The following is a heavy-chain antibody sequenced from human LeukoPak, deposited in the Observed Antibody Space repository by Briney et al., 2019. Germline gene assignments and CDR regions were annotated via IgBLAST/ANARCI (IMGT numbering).Heavy chain of an antibody. CDR3: ARFATNNWYFDY. CDR1: GGSISSGGYY. J-gene: IGHJ4*02. CDR2: IYFTGST. D-gene: IGHD1-1*01. Sequence: SETLSLTCAVSGGSISSGGYYWSWIRQPPGKGLEWIGYIYFTGSTNYNPSLESRVIISVDTSKNQFSLTLTSVTAADTAVYYCARFATNNWYFDYWGQGTLVTVSS. V-gene: IGHV4-61*08.